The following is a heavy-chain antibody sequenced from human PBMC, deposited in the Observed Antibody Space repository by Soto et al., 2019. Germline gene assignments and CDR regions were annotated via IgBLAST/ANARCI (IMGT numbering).Heavy chain of an antibody. Sequence: PSQTLSLTCDISGDSVSSNSAGWTWIRQTPSRGLEWLGRTYYKSKWYYTYAASVKSRITVSPDTSKNQFSLQLTSVTPEDTAVYYCARGSWDDVSGHYYLDVWDKGTTVTVSS. CDR2: TYYKSKWYY. CDR3: ARGSWDDVSGHYYLDV. J-gene: IGHJ6*03. CDR1: GDSVSSNSAG. V-gene: IGHV6-1*01. D-gene: IGHD1-1*01.